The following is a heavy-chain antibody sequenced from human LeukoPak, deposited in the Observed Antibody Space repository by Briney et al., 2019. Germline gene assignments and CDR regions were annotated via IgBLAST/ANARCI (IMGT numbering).Heavy chain of an antibody. D-gene: IGHD3-22*01. CDR1: GYSFTSYW. V-gene: IGHV5-51*01. CDR3: ARRDNSDSSRAFDI. Sequence: HGESLKISCKASGYSFTSYWIGWVRQMPGKGLEWMGLIYPDDSDTRYSPSFQGQVTISADKSITTAYLQWSSLKASDTAIYYCARRDNSDSSRAFDIWGQGTMVTVSS. CDR2: IYPDDSDT. J-gene: IGHJ3*02.